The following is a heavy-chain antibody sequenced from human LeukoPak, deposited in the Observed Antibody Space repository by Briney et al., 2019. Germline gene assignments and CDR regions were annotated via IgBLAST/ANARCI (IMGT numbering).Heavy chain of an antibody. Sequence: PSETLSLTCTVSGGSISTYYWSWIRQSPGKGLEWIGNIYYSGSTNYNPSLKSRVTISVDTSKNQFSLKLSSVTAADTAVYYCASQSSSSVWGYFDYWGQGTLVTVSS. CDR3: ASQSSSSVWGYFDY. CDR2: IYYSGST. J-gene: IGHJ4*02. V-gene: IGHV4-59*08. D-gene: IGHD6-13*01. CDR1: GGSISTYY.